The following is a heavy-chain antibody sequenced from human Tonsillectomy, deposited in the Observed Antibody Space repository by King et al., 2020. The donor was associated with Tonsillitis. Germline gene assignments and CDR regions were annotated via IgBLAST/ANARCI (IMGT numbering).Heavy chain of an antibody. CDR1: GFPFDDFA. Sequence: QLVQSGGGVVQPGGSLRLSCAASGFPFDDFAIYWVRQGPGKGLEWVSVISGDGNSVEYADSVKGRFTISRDNSKNSLYLQMNSLRTEDTALYYCTKDLSASSTYFDAFDVWGQGTMVTVSS. J-gene: IGHJ3*01. V-gene: IGHV3-43*02. CDR2: ISGDGNSV. CDR3: TKDLSASSTYFDAFDV. D-gene: IGHD2-2*01.